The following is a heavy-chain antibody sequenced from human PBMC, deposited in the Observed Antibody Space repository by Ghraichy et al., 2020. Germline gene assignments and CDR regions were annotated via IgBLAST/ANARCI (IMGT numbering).Heavy chain of an antibody. J-gene: IGHJ4*02. CDR3: AHRRYYYDSSGYNFDY. V-gene: IGHV2-5*02. CDR1: GFSLSTSGVG. D-gene: IGHD3-22*01. CDR2: IYWDDDK. Sequence: SGPTLVKPTQTLTLTCTFSGFSLSTSGVGVGWIRQPPGKALEWLALIYWDDDKRYSPSLKSRLTITKDTSKNQVVLTMTNMDPVDTATYYCAHRRYYYDSSGYNFDYWGQGTLVTVSS.